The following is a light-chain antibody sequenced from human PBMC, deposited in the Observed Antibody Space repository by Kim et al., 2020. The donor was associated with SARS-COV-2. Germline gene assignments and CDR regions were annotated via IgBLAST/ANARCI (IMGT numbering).Light chain of an antibody. CDR2: DAS. J-gene: IGKJ2*01. V-gene: IGKV3-11*01. CDR3: QQRSNLPRT. CDR1: QSVSSY. Sequence: EIVLTQSPATLSLSPGERATLSCRASQSVSSYLAWYQQKPGQAPRLLIYDASNRATGIPARFSGSGSGTDFTLTISSLEPEDFAVYYCQQRSNLPRTFGQGTKLEI.